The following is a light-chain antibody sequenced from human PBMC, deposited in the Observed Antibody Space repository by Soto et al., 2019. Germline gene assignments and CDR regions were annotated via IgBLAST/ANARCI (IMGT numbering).Light chain of an antibody. CDR1: SSNIGAGYV. CDR3: AAWDYSLSAYV. J-gene: IGLJ1*01. V-gene: IGLV1-40*01. Sequence: SVLTQPPSVSGAPGQRVTISCTGSSSNIGAGYVVHWYQQLPGAAPKLLIFSDNNRPSGVPDRFSGSKSGTSASLTISGPQSEDEAYYYCAAWDYSLSAYVFGTGTKVTVL. CDR2: SDN.